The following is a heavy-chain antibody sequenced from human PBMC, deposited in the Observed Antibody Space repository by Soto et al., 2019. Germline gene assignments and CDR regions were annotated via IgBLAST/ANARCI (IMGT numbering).Heavy chain of an antibody. V-gene: IGHV4-4*02. Sequence: QVQLQESGPGLVKASGSLSLTCAVSGGPISSSNWWTWVRQPPGKGLEWIGEIYHSGSTNNIPSLKSRVTISVDKSKNQFSLKLTSVTAADTAVYYCATRFDGLGSYGYWGQGTLVTVSS. CDR2: IYHSGST. D-gene: IGHD3-16*01. J-gene: IGHJ4*02. CDR1: GGPISSSNW. CDR3: ATRFDGLGSYGY.